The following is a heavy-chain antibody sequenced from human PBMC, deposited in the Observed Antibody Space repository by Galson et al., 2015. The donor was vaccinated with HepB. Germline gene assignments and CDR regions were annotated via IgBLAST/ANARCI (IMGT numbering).Heavy chain of an antibody. D-gene: IGHD1-26*01. CDR1: GFTFSSYA. Sequence: SLRLSCAASGFTFSSYAMHWVRQAPGKGLEWVAVISYDGSNKYYADSVKGRFTISRDNSKNTLYLQMNSLRAEDTAVYYCARGGWWELLGYDYWGQGTLVTVSS. J-gene: IGHJ4*02. CDR3: ARGGWWELLGYDY. V-gene: IGHV3-30-3*01. CDR2: ISYDGSNK.